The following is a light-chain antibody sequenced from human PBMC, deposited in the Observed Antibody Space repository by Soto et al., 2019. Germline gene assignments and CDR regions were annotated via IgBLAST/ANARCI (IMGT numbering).Light chain of an antibody. CDR3: QQYYSLPPT. CDR2: AAS. V-gene: IGKV1-5*01. CDR1: QTISSW. J-gene: IGKJ4*01. Sequence: DIQMTQSPSTLSGSVGDRVTITCRASQTISSWLAWYQQKPGKAPKLLIYAASSLQSGVPSRFSGSGSGTDFTLTISSLQAEDVAVYYCQQYYSLPPTFGGGTKVDIK.